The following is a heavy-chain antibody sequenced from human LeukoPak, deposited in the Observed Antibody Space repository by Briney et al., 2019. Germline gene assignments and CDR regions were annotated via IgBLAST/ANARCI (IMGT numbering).Heavy chain of an antibody. CDR2: INHSGST. CDR1: GGSFSGYY. D-gene: IGHD1-14*01. V-gene: IGHV4-34*01. Sequence: SPSETLSLTCAVYGGSFSGYYWTWIRQPPGKGLEWIGEINHSGSTNYSPSLKSRVTISLDTSKYQFSLKLTSVSAADTAIYFCARVYNPDFYYHMDVWGKRTTVTVSS. J-gene: IGHJ6*03. CDR3: ARVYNPDFYYHMDV.